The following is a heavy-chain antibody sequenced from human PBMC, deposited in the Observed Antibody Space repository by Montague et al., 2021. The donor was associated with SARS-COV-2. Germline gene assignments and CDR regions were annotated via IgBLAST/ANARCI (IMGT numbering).Heavy chain of an antibody. CDR2: IWYDGSNT. V-gene: IGHV3-33*01. CDR1: GLTFSSYG. CDR3: ARDLFWGTDSGTQQRRDY. Sequence: SLRLSCAASGLTFSSYGMHWVRQAPGKGLEWVAVIWYDGSNTYYADSVKGRFTISRDNSKNTLYLQMNSLRAEDTAVYYCARDLFWGTDSGTQQRRDYWGQGTLVTVSS. D-gene: IGHD3-16*01. J-gene: IGHJ4*02.